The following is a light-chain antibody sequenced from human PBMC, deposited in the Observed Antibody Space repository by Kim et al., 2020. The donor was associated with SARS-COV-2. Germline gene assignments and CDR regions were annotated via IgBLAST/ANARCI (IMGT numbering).Light chain of an antibody. CDR2: DVN. J-gene: IGLJ1*01. CDR3: CSYAGSYTYV. Sequence: GQSVTISCTGTSSEVGGFNYVSWYQHYPGKAPKVMIYDVNKRPSGVPDRFSGSKSGNTASLTISGLQAEGEAEYYCCSYAGSYTYVFGTGTKVTVL. CDR1: SSEVGGFNY. V-gene: IGLV2-11*02.